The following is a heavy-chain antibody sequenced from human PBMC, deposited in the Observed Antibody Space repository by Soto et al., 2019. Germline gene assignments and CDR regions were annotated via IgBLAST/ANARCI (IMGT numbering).Heavy chain of an antibody. V-gene: IGHV3-30-3*01. Sequence: VQLVESGGGLVQPGGSLRLSCAASGFTFSWYAMHWVRQALGKGLEWVAVISYDGSNKYYADSVKGRFTISRDNSKNTLYLQMNSLRAEDTAVYYCARDPNPGIVVVPAANNWFDPWGQGTLVTVSS. CDR3: ARDPNPGIVVVPAANNWFDP. CDR2: ISYDGSNK. J-gene: IGHJ5*02. D-gene: IGHD2-2*01. CDR1: GFTFSWYA.